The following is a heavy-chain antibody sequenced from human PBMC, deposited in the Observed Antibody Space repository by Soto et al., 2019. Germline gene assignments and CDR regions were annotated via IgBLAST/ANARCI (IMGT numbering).Heavy chain of an antibody. Sequence: QPGGSLRLSCAASGFTFRAFAMNWVRQAPGKGLEWVSTISGGTATTYADSVKGRFTISRDNSKNTVYLQMNSLRPGDTAVYYCAKGSHIAARPFYFDFWGRGTLVTVSS. J-gene: IGHJ4*02. CDR3: AKGSHIAARPFYFDF. CDR2: ISGGTAT. CDR1: GFTFRAFA. D-gene: IGHD6-6*01. V-gene: IGHV3-23*01.